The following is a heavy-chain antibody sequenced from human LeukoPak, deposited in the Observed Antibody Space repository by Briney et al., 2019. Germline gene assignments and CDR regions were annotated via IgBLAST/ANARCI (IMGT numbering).Heavy chain of an antibody. V-gene: IGHV3-7*03. J-gene: IGHJ3*02. CDR1: GFMFSSNW. Sequence: GGSLRLSCAASGFMFSSNWMSWVRLAPGKGLEWVANIKEDGTETYYVDSVKGRFTISRDNSKNTLYLQMNSLRAEDTAVYYCAKEAFDIWGQGTMVTVSS. CDR2: IKEDGTET. CDR3: AKEAFDI.